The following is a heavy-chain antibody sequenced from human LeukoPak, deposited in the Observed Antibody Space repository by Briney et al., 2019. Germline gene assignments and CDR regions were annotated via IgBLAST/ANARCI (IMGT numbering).Heavy chain of an antibody. D-gene: IGHD3-16*02. Sequence: SETLSLTCSLSGGSISSGDSSWSWLRQPPGKGLEWIGSIYHRGSNDYNPSLESRVSISVDRSTNQFSLKMNSVTAADTAVYYCARGIMIRSGEIIVRNHFFDYWGQGSPVTVSS. V-gene: IGHV4-30-2*01. CDR2: IYHRGSN. CDR3: ARGIMIRSGEIIVRNHFFDY. J-gene: IGHJ4*02. CDR1: GGSISSGDSS.